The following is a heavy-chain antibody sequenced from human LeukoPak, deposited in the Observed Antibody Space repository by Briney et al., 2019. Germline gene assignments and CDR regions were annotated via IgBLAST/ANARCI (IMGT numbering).Heavy chain of an antibody. D-gene: IGHD3-22*01. CDR3: ARGRAYYDSTGYGY. CDR2: IYYSGST. J-gene: IGHJ4*02. CDR1: GVSISSYY. Sequence: PSETLSLTCTVSGVSISSYYWSWIRQPPGKGLEWIGYIYYSGSTNYNPSLKSRVTISVDTSKNQFSLKLSSVTAADTAVYYCARGRAYYDSTGYGYWGQGTLVTVSS. V-gene: IGHV4-59*01.